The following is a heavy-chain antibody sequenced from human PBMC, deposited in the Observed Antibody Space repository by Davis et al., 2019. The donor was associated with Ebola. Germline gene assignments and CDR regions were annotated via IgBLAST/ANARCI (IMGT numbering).Heavy chain of an antibody. Sequence: GESLKISCQGSGYSFSNYWVGWVRQMPGKGLEWMGIIYPGDSDTRYSPSFQGQVTISADKSISTAYLQWNSLEASDTALYYCARGYWHFDLWCRGTLVTVSS. J-gene: IGHJ2*01. V-gene: IGHV5-51*01. CDR3: ARGYWHFDL. CDR2: IYPGDSDT. CDR1: GYSFSNYW.